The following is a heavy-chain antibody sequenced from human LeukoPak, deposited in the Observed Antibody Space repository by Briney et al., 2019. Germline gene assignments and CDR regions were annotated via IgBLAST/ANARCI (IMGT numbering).Heavy chain of an antibody. J-gene: IGHJ4*02. D-gene: IGHD5-24*01. Sequence: SVKVSCKASGYTFTSYDINWVRQATGQGLEWMGGIIPIFGTANYAQKFQGRVTITADESTSTAYMELSSLRSEDTAMYYCASGEMATIVVYWGQGTLVTVSS. CDR2: IIPIFGTA. CDR3: ASGEMATIVVY. V-gene: IGHV1-69*13. CDR1: GYTFTSYD.